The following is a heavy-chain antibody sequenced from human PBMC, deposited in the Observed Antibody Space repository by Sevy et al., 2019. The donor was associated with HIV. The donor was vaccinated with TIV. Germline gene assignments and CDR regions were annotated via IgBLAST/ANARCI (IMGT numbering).Heavy chain of an antibody. CDR3: AKSDYGCWSGEGAGYYFDY. CDR2: ISGSGGST. D-gene: IGHD3-3*01. V-gene: IGHV3-23*01. Sequence: GGSLRLSCAASGFTFSPYAMCWVRQAPGKGLEWVAGISGSGGSTYYAGSVKGRFTISRDRSKNTLYLQMSSLSAEDTAVYYCAKSDYGCWSGEGAGYYFDYWGQGTLVTVSS. J-gene: IGHJ4*02. CDR1: GFTFSPYA.